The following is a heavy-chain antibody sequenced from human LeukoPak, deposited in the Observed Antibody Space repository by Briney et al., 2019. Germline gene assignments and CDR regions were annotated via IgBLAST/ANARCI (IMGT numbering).Heavy chain of an antibody. V-gene: IGHV4-59*01. CDR2: ISYSGNT. CDR1: GGSISNYH. D-gene: IGHD3-10*01. J-gene: IGHJ5*02. CDR3: ARGRTYGSSSWFDP. Sequence: SETLSLTCTVSGGSISNYHWSWIRQPPGKGLERIGYISYSGNTNYNPSLKSRVTISVDTSKNQFSLKLSSVTAADTAVYYCARGRTYGSSSWFDPWGQGTLVTVSS.